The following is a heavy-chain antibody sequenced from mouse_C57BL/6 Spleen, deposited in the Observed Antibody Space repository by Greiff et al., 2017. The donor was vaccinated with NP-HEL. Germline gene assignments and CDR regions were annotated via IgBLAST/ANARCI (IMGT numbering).Heavy chain of an antibody. D-gene: IGHD2-1*01. CDR2: IDPENGDT. V-gene: IGHV14-4*01. Sequence: EVQLQESGAELVRPGASVKLSCTASGFNIKDDYMHWVKQRPEQGLEWIGWIDPENGDTEYASKFQGKATITADTSSNTAYLQLSSLTSEDPAVYYCTGNYSWYFDVWGTGTTVTVSS. CDR1: GFNIKDDY. J-gene: IGHJ1*03. CDR3: TGNYSWYFDV.